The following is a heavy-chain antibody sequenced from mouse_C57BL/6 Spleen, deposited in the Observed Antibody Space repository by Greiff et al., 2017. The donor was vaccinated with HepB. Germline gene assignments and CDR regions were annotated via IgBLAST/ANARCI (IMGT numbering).Heavy chain of an antibody. D-gene: IGHD2-12*01. Sequence: VQLQQPGAELVKPGASVKMSCKASGYTFTSYWITWVKQRPGQGLEWIGDIYPGSGSTNYNEKFKSKATLTVDTSSSTAYMQLSSLTSEDSAVYCCARERAYYSPFYAMDYWGQGTSVTVSS. J-gene: IGHJ4*01. CDR2: IYPGSGST. CDR1: GYTFTSYW. V-gene: IGHV1-55*01. CDR3: ARERAYYSPFYAMDY.